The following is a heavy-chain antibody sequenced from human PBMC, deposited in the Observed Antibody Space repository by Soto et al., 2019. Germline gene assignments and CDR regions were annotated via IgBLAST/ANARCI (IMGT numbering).Heavy chain of an antibody. CDR1: GFTFSSYG. CDR3: AKDGPPYYDFWSGYYREDSSGWYIDY. CDR2: ISYDGSNK. Sequence: GGSLRLSCAASGFTFSSYGMHWVRQAPGKGLEWVAVISYDGSNKYYADSVKGRFTISRDNSKNTLYLQMNSLRAEDTAVYYCAKDGPPYYDFWSGYYREDSSGWYIDYWGQGTLVTVSS. V-gene: IGHV3-30*18. J-gene: IGHJ4*02. D-gene: IGHD3-3*01.